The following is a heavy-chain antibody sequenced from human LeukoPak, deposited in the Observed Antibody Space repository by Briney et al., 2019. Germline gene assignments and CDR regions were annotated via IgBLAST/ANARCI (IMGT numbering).Heavy chain of an antibody. CDR3: ARDRRGTWSIDF. V-gene: IGHV3-30*03. CDR2: TSNDGSRT. J-gene: IGHJ4*02. CDR1: GFTVSSDG. Sequence: PGRSLRLSCAVSGFTVSSDGVHWVRQAPGKGLEWVTFTSNDGSRTYYADSVKGRFTFSRDNSENMFYLQMNSLRADDTAVYYCARDRRGTWSIDFWGQGVLVTVSS. D-gene: IGHD1-1*01.